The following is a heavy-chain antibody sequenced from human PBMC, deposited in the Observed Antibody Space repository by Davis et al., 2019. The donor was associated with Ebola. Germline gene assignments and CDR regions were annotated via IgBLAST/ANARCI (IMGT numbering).Heavy chain of an antibody. CDR1: GGSISSYY. D-gene: IGHD6-6*01. V-gene: IGHV4-59*01. Sequence: PSETLSLTCTVSGGSISSYYWSWIRQPPGKGLEWNGYIYYSGSTNYNPSLKSRVTISVDTSKNQFSLKLSSVTAADTAVYYCARDEDSSSSGWDVWGQGTTVTVSS. J-gene: IGHJ6*02. CDR2: IYYSGST. CDR3: ARDEDSSSSGWDV.